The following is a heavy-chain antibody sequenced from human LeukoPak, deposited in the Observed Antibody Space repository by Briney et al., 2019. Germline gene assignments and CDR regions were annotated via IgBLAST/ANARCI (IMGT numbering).Heavy chain of an antibody. D-gene: IGHD3-10*01. CDR3: TTYTSGAGDY. CDR1: GFTFSNAW. V-gene: IGHV3-15*01. Sequence: GGSLRLSCAASGFTFSNAWMSWVRQAPGKGLQWVGRVMSKTHGGTTDYAAPVKGRFTISRDDSKNTLYLQMNSLKTEDTAVYYCTTYTSGAGDYWGQGTLVTASS. J-gene: IGHJ4*02. CDR2: VMSKTHGGTT.